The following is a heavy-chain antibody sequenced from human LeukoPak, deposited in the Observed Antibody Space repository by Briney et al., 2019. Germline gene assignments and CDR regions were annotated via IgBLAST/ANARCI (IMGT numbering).Heavy chain of an antibody. CDR2: IYPGLSDT. CDR1: GYSFSTNW. V-gene: IGHV5-51*01. J-gene: IGHJ6*02. Sequence: GESLKISCTGSGYSFSTNWIGWVRQMPGKGLEWMGIIYPGLSDTRYSPSFQGQVNISADKSISTAYLQWSSLKASDTAMYYCVRVLWTWALNYYYGMDVWGQGTTVTVSS. D-gene: IGHD2-8*02. CDR3: VRVLWTWALNYYYGMDV.